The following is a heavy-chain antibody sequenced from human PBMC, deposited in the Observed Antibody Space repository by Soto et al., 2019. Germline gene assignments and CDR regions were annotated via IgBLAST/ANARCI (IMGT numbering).Heavy chain of an antibody. V-gene: IGHV4-39*01. D-gene: IGHD5-12*01. J-gene: IGHJ4*02. CDR2: IYYSGST. CDR1: VVSISSSSYY. CDR3: ARSGNGAKSNVEY. Sequence: SETLSLTCTFSVVSISSSSYYCGWIRQPPGKGLEWIGSIYYSGSTSYNPSLKSRVTISVDTSKNQFSLTLNSVTAADTAVYYCARSGNGAKSNVEYWGQGTLVIVSS.